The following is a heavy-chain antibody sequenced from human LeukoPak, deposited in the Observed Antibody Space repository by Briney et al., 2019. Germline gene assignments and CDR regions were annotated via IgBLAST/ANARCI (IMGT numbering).Heavy chain of an antibody. CDR3: AKDLHYGSADY. CDR1: GFTFSTYA. J-gene: IGHJ4*02. Sequence: GGSLRLSCAASGFTFSTYAMNWVRQAPGKGLEWVSAISGSGAKTYYADFVKGRFTISRDNAKNALYLQMNSLRAEDTAVYYCAKDLHYGSADYWGQGTLVTVSS. CDR2: ISGSGAKT. V-gene: IGHV3-23*01. D-gene: IGHD3-10*01.